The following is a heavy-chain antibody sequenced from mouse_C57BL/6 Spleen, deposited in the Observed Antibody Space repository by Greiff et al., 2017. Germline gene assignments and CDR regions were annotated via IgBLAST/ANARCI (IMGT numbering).Heavy chain of an antibody. J-gene: IGHJ2*01. V-gene: IGHV1-74*01. CDR2: IHPSDSDT. Sequence: QVHVKQPGAELVKPGASVKVSCKASGYTFTSYWMHWVKQRPGQGLEWIGRIHPSDSDTNYNQKFKGKATLTVDKSSSTAYMQLSSLTSEDSAVYYCAYDYDGAYYFDYWGQGTTLTVSS. D-gene: IGHD2-4*01. CDR1: GYTFTSYW. CDR3: AYDYDGAYYFDY.